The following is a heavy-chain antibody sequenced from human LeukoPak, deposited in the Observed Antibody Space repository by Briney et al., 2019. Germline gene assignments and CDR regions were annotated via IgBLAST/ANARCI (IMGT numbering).Heavy chain of an antibody. Sequence: GGSLRLSCAASGFTFSSYSMNWVRQAPGKGLEWVSSISSSSSYIYYADSVKGRFTISRDNAKNSLYLQMNSLRAEDTAVYYCARDHSSSWPDAFDFWGQGTMVTVSS. CDR1: GFTFSSYS. CDR3: ARDHSSSWPDAFDF. J-gene: IGHJ3*01. V-gene: IGHV3-21*01. D-gene: IGHD6-13*01. CDR2: ISSSSSYI.